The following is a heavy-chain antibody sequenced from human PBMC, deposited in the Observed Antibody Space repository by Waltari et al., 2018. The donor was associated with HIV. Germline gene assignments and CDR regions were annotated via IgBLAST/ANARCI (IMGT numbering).Heavy chain of an antibody. CDR2: FDTEDGET. Sequence: QVQLMQSGTEGRKPGASVKVSCRVSGYTLADQSISRVRRTLEKGLEWMGGFDTEDGETVYAHKFQGRVFMTDDSSAETAYMEVNSLRFEDTGIDFCCTRDGLKRHLPDYYFYGMDVWGQGTTITVS. D-gene: IGHD1-1*01. V-gene: IGHV1-24*01. CDR1: GYTLADQS. CDR3: CTRDGLKRHLPDYYFYGMDV. J-gene: IGHJ6*02.